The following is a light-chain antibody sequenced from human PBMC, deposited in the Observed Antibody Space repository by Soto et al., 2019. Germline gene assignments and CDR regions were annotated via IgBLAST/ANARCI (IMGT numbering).Light chain of an antibody. CDR3: FLAYSGPRGV. CDR2: DTS. Sequence: QAVVTQEPSLTVSPGGTVTLTCGSSTGAVTSGHYPYWFQQWPGQAPRTLIYDTSYRHSWTPARFSGSLLGGKAALTLSGAQADDEAYYYCFLAYSGPRGVFGTGTKLTVL. J-gene: IGLJ1*01. CDR1: TGAVTSGHY. V-gene: IGLV7-46*01.